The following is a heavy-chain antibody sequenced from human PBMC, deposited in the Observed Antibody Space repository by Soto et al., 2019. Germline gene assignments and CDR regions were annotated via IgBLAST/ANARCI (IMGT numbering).Heavy chain of an antibody. D-gene: IGHD2-21*01. CDR2: INSGGGTK. J-gene: IGHJ4*02. CDR3: ARDPEGINDFDY. V-gene: IGHV3-48*03. Sequence: EVQLVESGGGLVQPGGSLRLSCAASGFTFSHYGMNWARQAPGRGLEWVTHINSGGGTKSYSDSLKGRFTISRDDAKNTLYLQMNSLRADDTAIYYCARDPEGINDFDYWGQGTLVTVSS. CDR1: GFTFSHYG.